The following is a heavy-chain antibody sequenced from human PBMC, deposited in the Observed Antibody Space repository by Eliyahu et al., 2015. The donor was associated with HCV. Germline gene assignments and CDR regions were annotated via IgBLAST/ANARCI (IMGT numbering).Heavy chain of an antibody. CDR3: SRESQAHDALRY. D-gene: IGHD3-16*01. CDR2: TRNRANSYTT. V-gene: IGHV3-72*01. J-gene: IGHJ4*02. CDR1: GFXFSDHY. Sequence: EVQLVESGGGLVQPGGSLRLSCAASGFXFSDHYMDWVRQAPGKGLGWVGRTRNRANSYTTEYAASVKGRFTISRDDSKNSLYLQMSSLKTEDTAVYYCSRESQAHDALRYWGQGTLVTVSS.